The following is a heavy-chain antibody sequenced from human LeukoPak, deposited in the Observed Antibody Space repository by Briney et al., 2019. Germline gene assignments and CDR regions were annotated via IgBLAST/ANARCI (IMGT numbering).Heavy chain of an antibody. CDR1: GFTLSSYS. J-gene: IGHJ4*02. CDR3: AREISGLDY. D-gene: IGHD5-12*01. V-gene: IGHV3-48*01. CDR2: ISSSSSTI. Sequence: GGSLRLSCAASGFTLSSYSMNWVRQAPGKGLEWVSYISSSSSTIYDADSVKGRFTISRDNAKNSLYLQMNSLRSEDTAVYYCAREISGLDYWGQGTLVTVPS.